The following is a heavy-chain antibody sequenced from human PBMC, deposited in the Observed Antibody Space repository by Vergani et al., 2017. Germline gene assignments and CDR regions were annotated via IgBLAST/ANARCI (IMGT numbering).Heavy chain of an antibody. CDR1: GFTFSSYE. CDR3: ARDPIITMVRDSLTPQ. J-gene: IGHJ4*02. D-gene: IGHD3-10*01. Sequence: VQLVESGGGVVQPGRSLRLSCAASGFTFSSYEMNWVRQAPGKGLEWVSYISSSGSTIYYADSVKGRFTISRDNAKNSLYLQMNSLRAEDTAVYYCARDPIITMVRDSLTPQWGQGTLVTVSS. CDR2: ISSSGSTI. V-gene: IGHV3-48*03.